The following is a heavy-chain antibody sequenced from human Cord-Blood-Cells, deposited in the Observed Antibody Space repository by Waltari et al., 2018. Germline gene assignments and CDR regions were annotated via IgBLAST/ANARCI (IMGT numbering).Heavy chain of an antibody. V-gene: IGHV4-34*01. CDR1: GGSFSGYY. D-gene: IGHD6-6*01. J-gene: IGHJ4*02. Sequence: QVQLQQWGAGLLKPSETLSLTCAVYGGSFSGYYCSWIRQPPGKGLEWIGEINHSGSTNYNPSLKSRVTISVDTSKNQFSLKLSSVTAADTAVYYCARASGIAARLLCYWGQGTLVTVSS. CDR2: INHSGST. CDR3: ARASGIAARLLCY.